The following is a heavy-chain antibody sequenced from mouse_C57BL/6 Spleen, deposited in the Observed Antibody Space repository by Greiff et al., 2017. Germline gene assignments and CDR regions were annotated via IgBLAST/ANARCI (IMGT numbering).Heavy chain of an antibody. CDR1: GYSFTGYY. V-gene: IGHV1-42*01. CDR2: INPSTGGT. D-gene: IGHD1-1*02. CDR3: AREGKLWSLDY. J-gene: IGHJ4*01. Sequence: EVQLQQSGPELVKPGASVKISCKASGYSFTGYYMNWVKQSPEKSLEWIGEINPSTGGTTYNQKFKAKATLTVDKSSSTAYMQLKSLTSEDSAVYYCAREGKLWSLDYWGQGTSVTVSS.